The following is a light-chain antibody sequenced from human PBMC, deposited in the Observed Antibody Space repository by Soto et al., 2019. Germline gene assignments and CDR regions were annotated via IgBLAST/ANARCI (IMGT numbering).Light chain of an antibody. Sequence: QSVLTQPPSASGTPGQRVTISCSGGTSSIGRNYVYWYQQLPGTAPKLVIYRNNQRPSGVPDRFSGSKSGTSASLAIRGLRSEDEADYYCCSHAGSKNYYLFGPGTKLTVL. CDR2: RNN. V-gene: IGLV1-47*01. CDR1: TSSIGRNY. J-gene: IGLJ1*01. CDR3: CSHAGSKNYYL.